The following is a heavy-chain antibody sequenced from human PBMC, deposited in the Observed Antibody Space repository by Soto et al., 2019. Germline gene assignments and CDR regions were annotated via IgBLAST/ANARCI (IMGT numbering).Heavy chain of an antibody. CDR2: IYYSGST. V-gene: IGHV4-59*01. CDR1: GGSISNYF. J-gene: IGHJ4*02. Sequence: QVQLQESGPGLVKPSETLSLTCTVSGGSISNYFWHWIRQPPGKGLEWIGYIYYSGSTNYNPSLNSRVTISVDTSKNQFSLKLSSVTAADTAVYYCAASGSNGQFDFWAQGTLVTVSS. CDR3: AASGSNGQFDF. D-gene: IGHD3-10*01.